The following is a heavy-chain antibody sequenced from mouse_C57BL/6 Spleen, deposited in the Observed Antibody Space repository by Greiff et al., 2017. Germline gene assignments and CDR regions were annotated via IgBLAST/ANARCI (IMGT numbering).Heavy chain of an antibody. CDR3: TTGYFDY. V-gene: IGHV1-15*01. Sequence: VQGVESGAELVRPGASVTLSCKASGYTFTDYEMHWVKQTPVHGLEWIGAIDPETGGTAYNQKFKGKAILTADKSSSTAYMELRSLTSEDSAVYYCTTGYFDYWGQGTTLTVSS. J-gene: IGHJ2*01. CDR1: GYTFTDYE. CDR2: IDPETGGT.